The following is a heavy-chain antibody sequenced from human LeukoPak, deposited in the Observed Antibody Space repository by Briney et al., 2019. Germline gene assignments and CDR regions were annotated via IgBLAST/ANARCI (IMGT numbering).Heavy chain of an antibody. J-gene: IGHJ4*02. V-gene: IGHV3-21*01. CDR2: ISSSAYYI. CDR3: ARGDNLVVNRGFEC. Sequence: GGSLRLSCAASGFTLSNAWMNWVRQAPGKGLEWVSSISSSAYYIYSADSVKGRFTISRDNAKNSLYLQMNSLRAEDTAVYYCARGDNLVVNRGFECWGQGTLVTVSS. CDR1: GFTLSNAW. D-gene: IGHD2-15*01.